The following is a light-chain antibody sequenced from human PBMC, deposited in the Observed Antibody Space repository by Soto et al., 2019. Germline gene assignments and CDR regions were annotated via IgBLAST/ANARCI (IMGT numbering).Light chain of an antibody. CDR2: GAS. CDR1: QGVSSN. V-gene: IGKV3-15*01. J-gene: IGKJ1*01. Sequence: EIVMTQSTATLSVSPGERANLSCRASQGVSSNLAWYQQKPGQAPRLLIYGASTRATGIPARFSGSGSGTEFTLTISSLQSEDFAVYYCQQYNNWPPWTFGQGTKVDIK. CDR3: QQYNNWPPWT.